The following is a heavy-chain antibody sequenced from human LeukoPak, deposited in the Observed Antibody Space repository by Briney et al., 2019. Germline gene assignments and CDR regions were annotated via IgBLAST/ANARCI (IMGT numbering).Heavy chain of an antibody. CDR3: ARYQLYSGTYYWFDP. Sequence: SETLSLTCTVSGGSISSYYWTWIRQPPGKGLEWIGFIYYSGITKYNPSLESRVTISLDASKNQFSLKLSSVTAADTAVYYCARYQLYSGTYYWFDPWGQGTLVTVSS. CDR1: GGSISSYY. J-gene: IGHJ5*02. V-gene: IGHV4-59*01. D-gene: IGHD1-26*01. CDR2: IYYSGIT.